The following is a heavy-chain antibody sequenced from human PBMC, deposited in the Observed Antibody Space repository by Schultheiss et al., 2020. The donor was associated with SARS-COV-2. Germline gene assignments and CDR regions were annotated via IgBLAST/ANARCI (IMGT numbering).Heavy chain of an antibody. CDR3: ARAPFRLGRFLEWSILD. CDR1: GGSISSGGYS. V-gene: IGHV4-30-2*01. CDR2: IYHSGST. Sequence: SQTLSLTCAVSGGSISSGGYSWSWIQQPPGKGLEWIGEIYHSGSTNYNPSLKSRVTISVDTSKNQFSLKLSSVTAADTAVYYCARAPFRLGRFLEWSILDWGQGTLVTVSS. D-gene: IGHD3-3*01. J-gene: IGHJ4*02.